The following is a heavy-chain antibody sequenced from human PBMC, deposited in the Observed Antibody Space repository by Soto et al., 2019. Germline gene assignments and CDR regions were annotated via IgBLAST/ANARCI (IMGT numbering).Heavy chain of an antibody. Sequence: SGGSLRLSCAASGFTFSDYYMSWIRQAPGKGLEWVSYISSSSSYTNYADSVKGRFTISRDNAKNSLYLQMNSLRAEDTAVYYCAREAKKYYYDSSGYWGPSQYGMDVWGQGTTVTVSS. J-gene: IGHJ6*02. V-gene: IGHV3-11*05. D-gene: IGHD3-22*01. CDR3: AREAKKYYYDSSGYWGPSQYGMDV. CDR2: ISSSSSYT. CDR1: GFTFSDYY.